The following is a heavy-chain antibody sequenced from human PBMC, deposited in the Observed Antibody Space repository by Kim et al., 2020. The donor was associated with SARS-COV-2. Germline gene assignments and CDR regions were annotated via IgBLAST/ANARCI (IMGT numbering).Heavy chain of an antibody. CDR1: GFTFSSYW. CDR2: IKQDGSEK. V-gene: IGHV3-7*03. J-gene: IGHJ6*02. D-gene: IGHD3-10*01. CDR3: ARGWEYYYGSGAGNYYYGMDV. Sequence: GGSLRLSCAASGFTFSSYWMSWVRQAPGKGLEWVANIKQDGSEKYYVDSVKGRFTISRDNAKNSLYLQMNSLRAEDTAVYYCARGWEYYYGSGAGNYYYGMDVWGQGTTVTVSS.